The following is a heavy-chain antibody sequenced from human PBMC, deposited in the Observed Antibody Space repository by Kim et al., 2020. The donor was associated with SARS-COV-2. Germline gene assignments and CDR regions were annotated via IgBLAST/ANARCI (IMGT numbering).Heavy chain of an antibody. V-gene: IGHV4-59*13. CDR3: ARRIATPGTGLFDY. Sequence: SETLSLTCSVSGGSIRTYDWSWIRQPPGKGLEWIGYMLYSGSTNYNPSLKSRVTISVDTSKNQFSLQLSSVTAADTAVYYCARRIATPGTGLFDYWGQGTLVTVSS. J-gene: IGHJ4*02. CDR2: MLYSGST. D-gene: IGHD6-13*01. CDR1: GGSIRTYD.